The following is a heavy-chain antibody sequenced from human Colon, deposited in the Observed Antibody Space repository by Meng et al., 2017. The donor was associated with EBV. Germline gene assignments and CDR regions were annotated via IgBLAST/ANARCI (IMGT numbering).Heavy chain of an antibody. J-gene: IGHJ5*02. CDR1: GGSFRDYY. V-gene: IGHV4-34*01. Sequence: QVQLQQWGEGRLKPPETLSRSCAVYGGSFRDYYWTWIRHPPGKGLEWIGEIDHRGNTKYNPSLKSRVTISLDTSKKQFSLKVSSVTAADSAVYYCARRGPSGNFSPWSQGALVTVSS. D-gene: IGHD3-10*01. CDR3: ARRGPSGNFSP. CDR2: IDHRGNT.